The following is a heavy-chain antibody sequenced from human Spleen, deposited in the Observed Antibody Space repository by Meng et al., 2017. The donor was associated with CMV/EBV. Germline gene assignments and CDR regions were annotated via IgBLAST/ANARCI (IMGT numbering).Heavy chain of an antibody. D-gene: IGHD2-2*02. CDR3: TRYTDHLESANYYYGMDV. CDR1: GAG. J-gene: IGHJ6*02. Sequence: GAGMHWVRQASGKGLEWVGRIRSKANSYATAYAASVKGRFTISRDDSKNTAYLQMNSLKTEDTAVYYCTRYTDHLESANYYYGMDVWGQGTTVTVSS. V-gene: IGHV3-73*01. CDR2: IRSKANSYAT.